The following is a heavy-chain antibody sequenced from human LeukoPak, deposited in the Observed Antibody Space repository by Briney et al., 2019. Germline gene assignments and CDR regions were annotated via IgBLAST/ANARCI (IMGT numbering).Heavy chain of an antibody. D-gene: IGHD3-10*01. CDR1: GFTFSSYA. CDR2: ISGSGGST. Sequence: GGSLRLSCAASGFTFSSYAMSWVRQAPGKGLEWVSAISGSGGSTYYADSVKGRFTISRDNSKNTLYLQMNSLRAEDTAVYYCARCSVGFGECFDYWGQGTLVTVSS. J-gene: IGHJ4*02. V-gene: IGHV3-23*01. CDR3: ARCSVGFGECFDY.